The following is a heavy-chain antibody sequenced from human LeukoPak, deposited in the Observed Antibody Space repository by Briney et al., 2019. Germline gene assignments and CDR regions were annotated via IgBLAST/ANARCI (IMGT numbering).Heavy chain of an antibody. CDR1: GGSISGHY. D-gene: IGHD1-7*01. CDR2: ISHCGGT. CDR3: ARGWSGTVAGWFDP. Sequence: SSETLSLTCAVFGGSISGHYWSWVRQPPGKGLEWIGYISHCGGTNYNLSLKSRLIISSDTSKSQLSLKLTSLTTADTAVYYCARGWSGTVAGWFDPWGQGTLVTVSS. V-gene: IGHV4-59*11. J-gene: IGHJ5*02.